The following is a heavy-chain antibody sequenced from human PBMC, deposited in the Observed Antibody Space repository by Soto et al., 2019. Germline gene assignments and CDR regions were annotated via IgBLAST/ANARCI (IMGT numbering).Heavy chain of an antibody. D-gene: IGHD5-12*01. V-gene: IGHV3-23*01. CDR2: ISANGATT. CDR1: GFTFTSYA. Sequence: VGSLRLSCAPSGFTFTSYAMNWVRQAPGKGLQWVSGISANGATTYYADSVKGRFTISRDNSKNTLFLQMDSLRVEDTALYYCAKDRGSGYTLDYWGHGTLVTVSS. CDR3: AKDRGSGYTLDY. J-gene: IGHJ4*01.